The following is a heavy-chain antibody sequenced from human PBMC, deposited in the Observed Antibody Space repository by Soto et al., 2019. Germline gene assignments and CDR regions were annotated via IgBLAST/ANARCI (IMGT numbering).Heavy chain of an antibody. CDR1: GFTFSSYG. J-gene: IGHJ5*02. CDR3: ARDRGSSWYGNWFYP. D-gene: IGHD6-13*01. Sequence: QVQLVESGGGVVQPGRSLRLSCAASGFTFSSYGMHWVRQAPGKGLEWVAVIWYDGSNKYYADSVKGRFTISRDNSKNTLYLQMNSLRAEDTAVYYCARDRGSSWYGNWFYPWGQGTLVTVSS. V-gene: IGHV3-33*01. CDR2: IWYDGSNK.